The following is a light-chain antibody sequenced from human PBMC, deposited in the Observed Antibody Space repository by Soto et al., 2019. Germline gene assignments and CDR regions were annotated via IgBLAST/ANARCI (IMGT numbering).Light chain of an antibody. J-gene: IGKJ4*01. Sequence: EVVMTQSPASLSVFPGERATLSCRASQTISNNLVWYQQSPGQPPRLLIYGASTRATGIPARFSGSGSGTEFSLTISSLRSEDFAVYHCQQNHSCPLTFGGGTKVEVK. CDR2: GAS. V-gene: IGKV3-15*01. CDR1: QTISNN. CDR3: QQNHSCPLT.